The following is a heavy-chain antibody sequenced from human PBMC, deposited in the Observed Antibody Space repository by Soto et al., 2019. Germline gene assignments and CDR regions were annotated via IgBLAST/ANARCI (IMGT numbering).Heavy chain of an antibody. V-gene: IGHV3-30-3*01. CDR2: ISYDGSDH. CDR3: AAVYTIDY. D-gene: IGHD3-16*01. CDR1: GFTFSSYA. Sequence: QVQLVESGGGVVQPGRSLRLSCAASGFTFSSYAMHWVRQAPGKGLEWVAVISYDGSDHYYADSVKGRFTISRDNSKNTLLLKMNSLRTEDTAVYYFAAVYTIDYWGQGTLVTVSS. J-gene: IGHJ4*02.